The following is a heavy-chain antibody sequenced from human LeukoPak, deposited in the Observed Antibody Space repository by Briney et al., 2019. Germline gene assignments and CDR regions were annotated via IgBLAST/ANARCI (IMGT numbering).Heavy chain of an antibody. V-gene: IGHV4-34*01. CDR1: GGSFSGFY. J-gene: IGHJ1*01. D-gene: IGHD3-3*01. Sequence: TSETLSLTCAVYGGSFSGFYWSWIRQPPGKGLEWIGEINLSGSTNYNPSLKSRVTISVDTSKNQFSLKLSSVTAADTAVYYCARGGSQYDFWSGYSHLEYFQHWGQGTLVTVSS. CDR2: INLSGST. CDR3: ARGGSQYDFWSGYSHLEYFQH.